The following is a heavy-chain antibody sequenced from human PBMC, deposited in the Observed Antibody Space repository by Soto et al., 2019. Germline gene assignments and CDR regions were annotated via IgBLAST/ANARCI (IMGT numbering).Heavy chain of an antibody. CDR3: ARRVVVGATTHYFDY. V-gene: IGHV4-39*01. D-gene: IGHD1-26*01. CDR1: GGSISSSSYY. J-gene: IGHJ4*02. Sequence: PSETLSLTCTVSGGSISSSSYYWGWIRQPPEKGLEWIGSFYYSDSTYYNPSLKSRVTISVDTSKNQFSLKLSSVTAADTAVYYCARRVVVGATTHYFDYWGQGTLVTVSS. CDR2: FYYSDST.